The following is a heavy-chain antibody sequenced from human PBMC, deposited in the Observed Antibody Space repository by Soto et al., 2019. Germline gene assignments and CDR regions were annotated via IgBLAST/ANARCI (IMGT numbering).Heavy chain of an antibody. CDR2: ITSSGSNI. CDR3: ARSYYDFWSGYYPGYYYYYYMDV. D-gene: IGHD3-3*01. Sequence: PGGSLRLSCTASGFTFGDYTMHWVRQAPGKGLEWVSLITSSGSNIEYADSVRGRFTISRDNAKNSLYLQMNSLRAEDTAVYYCARSYYDFWSGYYPGYYYYYYMDVWGKGTTVTVSS. CDR1: GFTFGDYT. V-gene: IGHV3-21*01. J-gene: IGHJ6*03.